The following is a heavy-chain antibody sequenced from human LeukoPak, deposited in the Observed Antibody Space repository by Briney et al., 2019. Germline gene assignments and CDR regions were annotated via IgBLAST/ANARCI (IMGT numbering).Heavy chain of an antibody. CDR1: GFIFSSYG. Sequence: GGSLRLSCAASGFIFSSYGMHWVRQAPGKGLEWVALIWYDGSKKYYADSVKGRFTISRDNAKNSLYLQMNSLRAEDTAVYYCARDRDPSSGWYNGDWGQGTLVTVSS. J-gene: IGHJ4*02. D-gene: IGHD6-19*01. V-gene: IGHV3-33*01. CDR2: IWYDGSKK. CDR3: ARDRDPSSGWYNGD.